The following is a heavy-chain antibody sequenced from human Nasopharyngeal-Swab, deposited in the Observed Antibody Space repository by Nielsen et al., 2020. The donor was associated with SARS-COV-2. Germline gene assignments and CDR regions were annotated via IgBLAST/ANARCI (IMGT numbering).Heavy chain of an antibody. V-gene: IGHV1-46*01. CDR1: GYIFTTTY. Sequence: ASVQISCKASGYIFTTTYMHWVGQAPGQGLEWMGIINPSGGSTNYAQKFQGRVTMTRDTSTSTVYMELSSLRSEDTAVYYCARHSSLLMDVWGKGTTVTVSS. CDR3: ARHSSLLMDV. CDR2: INPSGGST. D-gene: IGHD3-22*01. J-gene: IGHJ6*03.